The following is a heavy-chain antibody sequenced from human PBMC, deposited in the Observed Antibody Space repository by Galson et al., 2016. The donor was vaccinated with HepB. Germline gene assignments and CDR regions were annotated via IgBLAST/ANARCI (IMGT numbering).Heavy chain of an antibody. J-gene: IGHJ4*02. CDR1: GFVFSDYT. Sequence: SLRLSCAASGFVFSDYTMNWVRQTPGKGLEWVSAIRGGGSSAYYYSDPVKGRFTISRDDSKNTLYLQMNSLRVEDTAIYYCAKGRREIDQDFDYWGQGTLVTVSS. V-gene: IGHV3-23*01. CDR3: AKGRREIDQDFDY. CDR2: IRGGGSSA. D-gene: IGHD5-24*01.